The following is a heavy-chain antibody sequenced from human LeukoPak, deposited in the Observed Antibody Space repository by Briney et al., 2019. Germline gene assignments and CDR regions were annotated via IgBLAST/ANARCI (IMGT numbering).Heavy chain of an antibody. Sequence: SGPALVKPTQTLTLTCTFSGFSLSTSGMCVSWIRQPPGKALEWLARIDWDDDKYYSTSLKTRLTISKDTSKNQVVLTMTNMDPVDTATYYCARDFYSGSITMVRGGGFDYWGQGTLVTVSS. CDR2: IDWDDDK. D-gene: IGHD3-10*01. J-gene: IGHJ4*02. V-gene: IGHV2-70*11. CDR3: ARDFYSGSITMVRGGGFDY. CDR1: GFSLSTSGMC.